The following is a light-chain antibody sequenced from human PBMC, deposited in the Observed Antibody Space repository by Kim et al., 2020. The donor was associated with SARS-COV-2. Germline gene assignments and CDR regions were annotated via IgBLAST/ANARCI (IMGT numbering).Light chain of an antibody. CDR3: LQDLNYPRT. J-gene: IGKJ1*01. CDR2: GAS. Sequence: ASGGDRVTVACRTRQDIRSDLAWYQQKSGQAPRLLSYGASTLHSGVPSRFSGSGSGTDFTLTISSLQPEDSATYFCLQDLNYPRTFGQGTKVDIK. V-gene: IGKV1-6*01. CDR1: QDIRSD.